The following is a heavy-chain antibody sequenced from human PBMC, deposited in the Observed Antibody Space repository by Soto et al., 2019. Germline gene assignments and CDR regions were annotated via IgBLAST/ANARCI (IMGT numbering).Heavy chain of an antibody. CDR2: IGTAGDT. CDR1: GFTFSSYD. D-gene: IGHD5-18*01. J-gene: IGHJ6*02. Sequence: GGSLRLSCAASGFTFSSYDMHWVRQATGKGLEWVSAIGTAGDTYYPGSVKGRFTISRENAKNSLYLQMNSLRAEDTAVYYCAKGARGYSPATMDVWGQGTTVTVSS. CDR3: AKGARGYSPATMDV. V-gene: IGHV3-13*01.